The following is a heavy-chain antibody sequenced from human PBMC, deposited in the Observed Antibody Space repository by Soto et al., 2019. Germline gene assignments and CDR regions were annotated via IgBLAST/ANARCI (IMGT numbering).Heavy chain of an antibody. CDR1: GGSISSSSYY. D-gene: IGHD6-13*01. V-gene: IGHV4-39*01. Sequence: SETLSLTCTVSGGSISSSSYYWGWIRQPPGKGLEWIGSIYYSGSTYYNPSLKSRVTISVDTSKNQFSLKLSSVTAADTAVYYCLRFSSSWLGYYGMDVWGQGTTVTVAS. J-gene: IGHJ6*02. CDR2: IYYSGST. CDR3: LRFSSSWLGYYGMDV.